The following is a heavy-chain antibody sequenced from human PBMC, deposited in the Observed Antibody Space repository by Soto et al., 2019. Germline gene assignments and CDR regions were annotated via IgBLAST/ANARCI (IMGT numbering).Heavy chain of an antibody. CDR3: ARYYFDSSGYSNWFDP. D-gene: IGHD3-22*01. CDR1: GGSITSGAYY. V-gene: IGHV4-31*11. Sequence: SETLSLTCAVSGGSITSGAYYWTWIRQHPGKCLEWIAYIHYSGRTYYNPSLKSRVTISVDTSNDQFSLKLSSVTAADTAVYYCARYYFDSSGYSNWFDPWGQGTLVTVSS. CDR2: IHYSGRT. J-gene: IGHJ5*02.